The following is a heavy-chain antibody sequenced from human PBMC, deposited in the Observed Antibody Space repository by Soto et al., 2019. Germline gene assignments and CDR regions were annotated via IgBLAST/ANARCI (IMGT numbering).Heavy chain of an antibody. CDR1: GFTFSSYA. D-gene: IGHD6-19*01. CDR2: ISGSGGST. CDR3: AKGLVAVAYFDY. V-gene: IGHV3-23*01. J-gene: IGHJ4*02. Sequence: GGSLSLSWAASGFTFSSYAMSWVRQAPGKGLEWVSAISGSGGSTYYADSVKGRFTISRDNSKNTLYLQMNSLRAEDTAVYYCAKGLVAVAYFDYWGQGTLVTVSS.